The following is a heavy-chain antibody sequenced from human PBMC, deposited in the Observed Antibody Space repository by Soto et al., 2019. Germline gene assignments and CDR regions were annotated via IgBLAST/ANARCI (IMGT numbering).Heavy chain of an antibody. D-gene: IGHD6-19*01. CDR2: INSDGSST. CDR3: ARGSIAVAGYLIQH. CDR1: GFTFSSHW. J-gene: IGHJ1*01. V-gene: IGHV3-74*01. Sequence: EVQLVESGGGLVQPGGSLRLSCGASGFTFSSHWMHWVRQVPGKGLVWVSRINSDGSSTSYADSVKGRFTISRDNAKNTLYLQMNSLRAEDTAVYYCARGSIAVAGYLIQHWGQGTLVTVSS.